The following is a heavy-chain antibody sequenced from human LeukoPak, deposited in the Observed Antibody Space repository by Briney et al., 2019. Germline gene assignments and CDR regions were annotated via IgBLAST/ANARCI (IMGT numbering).Heavy chain of an antibody. CDR3: ARGLYYGGYYFDY. CDR1: GGSIGSSSYY. J-gene: IGHJ4*02. Sequence: PSETLSLTCTVSGGSIGSSSYYWGWIRQPPGKGLEWIGSIYYSGSTYYNPSLKSRVTISVDTSKNQFSLKLSSVTAADTAVYYCARGLYYGGYYFDYWGQGTLVTVSS. V-gene: IGHV4-39*01. D-gene: IGHD4-23*01. CDR2: IYYSGST.